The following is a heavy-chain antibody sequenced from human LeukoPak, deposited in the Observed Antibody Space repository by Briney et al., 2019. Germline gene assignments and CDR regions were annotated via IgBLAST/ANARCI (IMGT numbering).Heavy chain of an antibody. CDR1: GGSISSHY. D-gene: IGHD2-2*02. CDR3: ARAGYCSSTSCYNYYYYYMDV. J-gene: IGHJ6*03. Sequence: SETLSLTCTVSGGSISSHYWSWIRQPPGKGLEWIGYIYYSGSTNYNPSLKSRVTISVDTSKNQFSLKLSSVTAADTAVYYCARAGYCSSTSCYNYYYYYMDVWGKGTTVTVSS. CDR2: IYYSGST. V-gene: IGHV4-59*11.